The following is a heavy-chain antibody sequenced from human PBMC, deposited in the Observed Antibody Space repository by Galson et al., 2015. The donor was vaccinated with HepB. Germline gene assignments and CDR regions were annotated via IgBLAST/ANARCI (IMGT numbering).Heavy chain of an antibody. Sequence: SVKVSCKASGYTFTSYGISWVRQAPGQGLEWMGWISAYNGNTNYAQKLQGRVTMTTDTSTSTAYMELRSLRSDDTAVYYCARVGRPYYYDSSGEHSPAEDFDYWGQGTLVTVSS. D-gene: IGHD3-22*01. CDR2: ISAYNGNT. V-gene: IGHV1-18*04. J-gene: IGHJ4*02. CDR3: ARVGRPYYYDSSGEHSPAEDFDY. CDR1: GYTFTSYG.